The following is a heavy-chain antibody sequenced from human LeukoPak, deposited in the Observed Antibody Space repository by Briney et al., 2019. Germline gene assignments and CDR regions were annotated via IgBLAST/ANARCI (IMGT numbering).Heavy chain of an antibody. CDR3: AGPAAGIPGHDAFDI. CDR2: IYPGDSDT. V-gene: IGHV5-51*01. CDR1: GYSFTSYW. D-gene: IGHD6-13*01. Sequence: GESLKISCKGSGYSFTSYWIGWVRQMPGKGLEWMGIIYPGDSDTRYSPSFQGQVTISADKSISTAYLQWSSLKASDTAMYYCAGPAAGIPGHDAFDIWGQGTMVTVSS. J-gene: IGHJ3*02.